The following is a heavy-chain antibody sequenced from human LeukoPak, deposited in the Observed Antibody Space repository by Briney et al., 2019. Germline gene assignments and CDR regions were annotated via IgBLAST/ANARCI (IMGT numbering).Heavy chain of an antibody. CDR3: ARALMITFGGVIVNGPYYFDY. CDR1: GYTFTSYG. D-gene: IGHD3-16*02. Sequence: ASVTVSCKASGYTFTSYGISWVRQAPGQGLEWMGWISAYNGNTNYAQKLQGRVTMTTDTSTSTAYMELRSLRSDDTAVYYCARALMITFGGVIVNGPYYFDYWGQGTLVTVSS. CDR2: ISAYNGNT. V-gene: IGHV1-18*04. J-gene: IGHJ4*02.